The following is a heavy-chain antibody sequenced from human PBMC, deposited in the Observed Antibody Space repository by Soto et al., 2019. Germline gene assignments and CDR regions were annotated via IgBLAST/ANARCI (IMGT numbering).Heavy chain of an antibody. Sequence: GGSLSLSCSASGFSFSSFAMSWVRQSPGKGLEWVSTINGPGGRTTYADFVKGRFTISRDNPGNTLFLQMLSLRGDDTAIYYCAKDSYGSGFNWFDPWGQGTLVTVSS. J-gene: IGHJ5*02. CDR2: INGPGGRT. CDR3: AKDSYGSGFNWFDP. CDR1: GFSFSSFA. V-gene: IGHV3-23*01. D-gene: IGHD3-10*01.